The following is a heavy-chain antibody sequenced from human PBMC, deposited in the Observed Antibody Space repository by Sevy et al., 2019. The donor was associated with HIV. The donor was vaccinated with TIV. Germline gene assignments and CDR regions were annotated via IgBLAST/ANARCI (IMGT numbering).Heavy chain of an antibody. J-gene: IGHJ4*02. CDR2: VSSDGSEI. Sequence: GGFLRLSCAVSGFTFSTYAMHWVRQAPGKGLECVAIVSSDGSEINYADSVKGRFTISTDNSRNTLYLQMNSLRTEDTALYYCARDQLGSIDYWGQGTLVTVSS. D-gene: IGHD7-27*01. CDR1: GFTFSTYA. CDR3: ARDQLGSIDY. V-gene: IGHV3-30-3*01.